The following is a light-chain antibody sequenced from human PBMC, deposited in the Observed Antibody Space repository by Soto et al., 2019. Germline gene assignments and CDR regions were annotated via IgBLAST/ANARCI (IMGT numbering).Light chain of an antibody. CDR2: DAY. CDR1: QDVSKY. J-gene: IGKJ1*01. Sequence: ELELTQSPVTLSLSPGERATLSCRARQDVSKYIGWYQQKPGQAPRLLNYDAYNRATGIPVRFSGSGSGTNFSLTISSGEPEDFAVYYCQQGGTIGQGTKVEI. V-gene: IGKV3-11*01. CDR3: QQGGT.